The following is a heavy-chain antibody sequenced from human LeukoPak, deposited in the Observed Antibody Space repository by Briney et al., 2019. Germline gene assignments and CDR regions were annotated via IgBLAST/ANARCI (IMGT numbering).Heavy chain of an antibody. CDR1: GYSINTGYS. Sequence: SETLSLTCAVSGYSINTGYSWGWIRQPPGKGLEWIGRVHYRGSTYYNPSLKSRVTISLDTSENQFSLNLNSVTAADTAVYFCARVARVARDLDYYYYYMDVWGQGTTVTVSS. CDR3: ARVARVARDLDYYYYYMDV. D-gene: IGHD3-10*01. V-gene: IGHV4-38-2*01. J-gene: IGHJ6*03. CDR2: VHYRGST.